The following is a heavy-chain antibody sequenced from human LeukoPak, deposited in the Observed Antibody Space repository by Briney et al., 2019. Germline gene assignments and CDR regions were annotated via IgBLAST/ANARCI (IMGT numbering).Heavy chain of an antibody. CDR1: GGTFSSFP. V-gene: IGHV1-69*04. J-gene: IGHJ4*02. CDR2: IIPILAIA. CDR3: ARAVHGGFLYYFDY. Sequence: SVKVSCKASGGTFSSFPISWVRQAPGQGLEWMGRIIPILAIATYAQRFQGRATITADKSTSTAYMELSSLRSEDTAVYYCARAVHGGFLYYFDYWGQGSLVTVSS. D-gene: IGHD3-3*01.